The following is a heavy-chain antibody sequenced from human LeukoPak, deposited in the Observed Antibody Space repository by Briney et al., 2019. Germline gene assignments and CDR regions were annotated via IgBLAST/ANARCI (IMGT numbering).Heavy chain of an antibody. D-gene: IGHD1-1*01. Sequence: GGSLRLSCAASGFTFNTYGMSWVRQAPGKGLEWVSAISDSGDSTYYADSVKGRLTISRDNSKNTLYLQMNSLRAEDTALYYCAKDPGGYFDYWGQGTLVTVSS. V-gene: IGHV3-23*01. CDR1: GFTFNTYG. J-gene: IGHJ4*02. CDR2: ISDSGDST. CDR3: AKDPGGYFDY.